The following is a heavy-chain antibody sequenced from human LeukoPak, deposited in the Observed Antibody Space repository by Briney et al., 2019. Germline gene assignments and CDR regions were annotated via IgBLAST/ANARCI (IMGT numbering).Heavy chain of an antibody. CDR3: ARAGYDILTLAPDPANDY. CDR1: GYTFTSYG. V-gene: IGHV1-18*01. J-gene: IGHJ4*02. Sequence: ASVKVSCKASGYTFTSYGISWVRQAPGQGLEWMGWINAYNGNTNYAQKLQGRVTMTTDTSTSTAYMELRSLRSDDTAVYYCARAGYDILTLAPDPANDYWGQGTLVTVSS. CDR2: INAYNGNT. D-gene: IGHD3-9*01.